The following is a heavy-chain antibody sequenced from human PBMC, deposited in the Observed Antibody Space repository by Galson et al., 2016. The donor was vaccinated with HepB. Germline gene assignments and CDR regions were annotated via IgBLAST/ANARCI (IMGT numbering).Heavy chain of an antibody. CDR2: IYHSGST. J-gene: IGHJ6*02. CDR3: ARRGGTTFFSYYGMDV. D-gene: IGHD1-7*01. V-gene: IGHV4-4*02. CDR1: GGSIRGSNW. Sequence: SETLSLTCAVSGGSIRGSNWWTWVRQPPGKGLEWIGEIYHSGSTNYNPSLKSRVTISVDKSKNQLSLKLTSVTAADTAVYYCARRGGTTFFSYYGMDVWGQGTTVTVSS.